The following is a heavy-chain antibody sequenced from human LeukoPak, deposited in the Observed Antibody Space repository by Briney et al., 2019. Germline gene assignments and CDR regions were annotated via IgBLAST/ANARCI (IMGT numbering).Heavy chain of an antibody. CDR1: GGTFSSYA. D-gene: IGHD3-10*01. J-gene: IGHJ6*02. Sequence: SVKVSCKASGGTFSSYAISWVRQAPGQGLEWMGRIIPILGIANYAQKFQGRVTITADKSTSTAYMELSSLRSEDTAVYYCAGRLIISSKSGNYYYYGMDVWGQGTTVTVSS. V-gene: IGHV1-69*04. CDR3: AGRLIISSKSGNYYYYGMDV. CDR2: IIPILGIA.